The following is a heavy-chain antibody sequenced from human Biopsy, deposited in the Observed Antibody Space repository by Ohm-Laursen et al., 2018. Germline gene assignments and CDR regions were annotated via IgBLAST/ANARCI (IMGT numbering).Heavy chain of an antibody. CDR2: IFKDGNT. Sequence: GTLSLTCTVSGYSISSDYRWGWIRQAPGKTLEWLGNIFKDGNTHYNPSLRSRLIIPIDTSKNQFSLMMTSVSGADTAVYFCARVGSGWAPFDKWGPGTLVTVSS. J-gene: IGHJ4*02. CDR3: ARVGSGWAPFDK. CDR1: GYSISSDYR. D-gene: IGHD6-19*01. V-gene: IGHV4-38-2*02.